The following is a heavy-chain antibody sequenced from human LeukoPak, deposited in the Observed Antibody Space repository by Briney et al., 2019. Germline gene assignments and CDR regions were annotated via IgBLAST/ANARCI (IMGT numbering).Heavy chain of an antibody. CDR3: AKSFLTGYSLFDS. CDR1: GFTFRNYY. D-gene: IGHD3-9*01. Sequence: PGGSLRLSCAASGFTFRNYYMSWVRQAPGKGLEWVSAISGSGDSIFYADSVKGRSTISRDNSKTTLYVQMNSLRAEDTAVYYCAKSFLTGYSLFDSWGQGTLVTVSS. V-gene: IGHV3-23*01. J-gene: IGHJ4*02. CDR2: ISGSGDSI.